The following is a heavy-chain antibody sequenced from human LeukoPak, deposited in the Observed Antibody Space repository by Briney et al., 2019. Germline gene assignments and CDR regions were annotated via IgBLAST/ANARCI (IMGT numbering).Heavy chain of an antibody. D-gene: IGHD3-22*01. CDR1: GFTFSSYA. CDR3: AEPKDVGYYYDSSGYYSGDAFDI. V-gene: IGHV3-23*01. J-gene: IGHJ3*02. Sequence: QPGGSLRLSCAASGFTFSSYAMSWVRQAPGKGLEWVSAISGSGGSTYYADSVKGRFTISRDNSKNTLYLQMNSLRAEDTAVYYCAEPKDVGYYYDSSGYYSGDAFDIWGQGTMVTVSS. CDR2: ISGSGGST.